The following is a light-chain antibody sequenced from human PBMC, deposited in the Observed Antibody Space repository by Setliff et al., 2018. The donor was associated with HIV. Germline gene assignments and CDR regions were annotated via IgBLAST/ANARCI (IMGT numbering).Light chain of an antibody. Sequence: QSVLTQPASVSGSPGQSITFSCSGTSSDFGDYNYVSWYQQHPGKAPKLMIYEVSNRPSGVSNRFSGSKSGNTASLTISGLQGEDEANYYGSSYTSSTTLAEVFGTGTKVTVL. J-gene: IGLJ1*01. CDR1: SSDFGDYNY. V-gene: IGLV2-14*01. CDR3: SSYTSSTTLAEV. CDR2: EVS.